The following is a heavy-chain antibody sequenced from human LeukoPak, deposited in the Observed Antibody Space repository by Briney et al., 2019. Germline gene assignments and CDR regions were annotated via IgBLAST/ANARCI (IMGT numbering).Heavy chain of an antibody. CDR3: AKDDHGNYGTIGY. CDR1: GFTFDDYA. Sequence: GGSLRLSCAASGFTFDDYAMHWVRQAPGKGLEWVAGIGYNSRTLNYVDSVKGRFTISRDNARKSVYLQMNSLRPEDTALYYCAKDDHGNYGTIGYWGQGTVVTVSS. D-gene: IGHD3-3*01. CDR2: IGYNSRTL. V-gene: IGHV3-9*01. J-gene: IGHJ4*02.